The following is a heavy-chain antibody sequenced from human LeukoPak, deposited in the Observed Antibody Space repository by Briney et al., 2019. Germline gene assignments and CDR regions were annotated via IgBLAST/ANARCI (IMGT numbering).Heavy chain of an antibody. CDR3: ARDVDRFDY. J-gene: IGHJ4*02. Sequence: PSETLSLTCSVSSFSISNGHYWGWIRQPPGKGLEWIGSIYHSGPTYYNPSLKSRVTISVDTSKNHFSLTLTSVTAADTAVYYCARDVDRFDYWGQGTLVTVSS. CDR1: SFSISNGHY. CDR2: IYHSGPT. V-gene: IGHV4-38-2*02. D-gene: IGHD2-21*01.